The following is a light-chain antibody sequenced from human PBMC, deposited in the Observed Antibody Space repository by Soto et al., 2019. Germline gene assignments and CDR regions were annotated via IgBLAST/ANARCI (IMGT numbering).Light chain of an antibody. CDR2: LGS. CDR3: MQALQMRT. CDR1: QSLLYSNGYNY. Sequence: DIVMTQSPLSLAVTPGEPASISCRSSQSLLYSNGYNYLDWYLQKPGQSPQLLIYLGSNWASGVPDRFSGSGSGTDFTLKISRVEAEDVGVYYCMQALQMRTFGQGTKVEIK. J-gene: IGKJ1*01. V-gene: IGKV2-28*01.